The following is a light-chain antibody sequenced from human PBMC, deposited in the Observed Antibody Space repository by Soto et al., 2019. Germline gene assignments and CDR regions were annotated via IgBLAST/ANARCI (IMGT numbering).Light chain of an antibody. V-gene: IGLV2-8*01. CDR2: EVS. CDR1: SSDVGGSNF. CDR3: SSSAGGYTWV. J-gene: IGLJ3*02. Sequence: QSALTQPPSASGSPGQSVTISCTGTSSDVGGSNFVSWYQQHPGKAPKLMIYEVSKRPSGVPARFSGSESGNTASLTVSGLQAEDEADYYCSSSAGGYTWVFGGGTKLTVL.